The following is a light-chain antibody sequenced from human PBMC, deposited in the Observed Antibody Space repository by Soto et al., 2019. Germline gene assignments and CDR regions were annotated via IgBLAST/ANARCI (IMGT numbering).Light chain of an antibody. CDR2: YIS. CDR3: QQHSQWPIT. J-gene: IGKJ5*01. V-gene: IGKV3-15*01. CDR1: QTIGRN. Sequence: EIVMTQSPGTLSLSPGETATLSCRASQTIGRNYLAWYQQKPGQALRLLIYYISTRAADIPARFSGSGSGTDFTLTISSLQSEDSGVYYCQQHSQWPITFGQGTRLEIK.